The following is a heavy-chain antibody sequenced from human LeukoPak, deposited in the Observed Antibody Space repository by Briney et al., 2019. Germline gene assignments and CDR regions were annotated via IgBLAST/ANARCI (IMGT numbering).Heavy chain of an antibody. Sequence: SVKVPCKASGGTFSSYAISWVRQAPGQGLEWMGGIIPIFGTANYAQKFQGRVTIAADESTSTAYMELSSLRSEDTAVYYCVVRGAVAYYFDYWGQGTLVTVSS. J-gene: IGHJ4*02. V-gene: IGHV1-69*01. D-gene: IGHD3-10*02. CDR2: IIPIFGTA. CDR1: GGTFSSYA. CDR3: VVRGAVAYYFDY.